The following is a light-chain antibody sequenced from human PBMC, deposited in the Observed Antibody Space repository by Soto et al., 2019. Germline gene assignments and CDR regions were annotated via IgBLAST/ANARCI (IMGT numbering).Light chain of an antibody. CDR2: AAS. V-gene: IGKV1-39*01. CDR1: QSVDTY. Sequence: DIQMTQSPSSLSASVGDRVSVTCRASQSVDTYVNWYQQKAGKGPKVLIHAASTLHSGVPSRFSGSGSGTDFTLTISSLQPEDFATYFCQQTYSNATFGQGTKVDIK. J-gene: IGKJ1*01. CDR3: QQTYSNAT.